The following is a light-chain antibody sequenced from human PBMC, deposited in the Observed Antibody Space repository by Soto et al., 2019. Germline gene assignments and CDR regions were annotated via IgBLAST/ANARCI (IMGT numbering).Light chain of an antibody. Sequence: DIELTQSPDSLAVSLGERATINCKSSQTVLYSSTHKDYVSWYQQKPGQPPRLLINWASTRASGVPDRFSGSGSGTDFTRTITSLQAEDVSVYYCQQYYNTPLTFGGGTKVEIK. CDR3: QQYYNTPLT. CDR2: WAS. J-gene: IGKJ4*01. V-gene: IGKV4-1*01. CDR1: QTVLYSSTHKDY.